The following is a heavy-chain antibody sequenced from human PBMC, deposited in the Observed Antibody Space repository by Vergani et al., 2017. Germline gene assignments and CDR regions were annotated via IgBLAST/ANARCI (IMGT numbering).Heavy chain of an antibody. V-gene: IGHV1-58*01. J-gene: IGHJ6*02. CDR3: AALHCSSTSCYGDYYYGMDV. Sequence: QMQLVQSGPEVKKPGTSVKVTCKASGFTFTSSAVQWVRQARGQRLEWIGWIVVGSGNTNYAQKFQERVTITRDMSTSTAYMELSSLRSEDTAVYYCAALHCSSTSCYGDYYYGMDVWGQGTTVTVSS. D-gene: IGHD2-2*01. CDR2: IVVGSGNT. CDR1: GFTFTSSA.